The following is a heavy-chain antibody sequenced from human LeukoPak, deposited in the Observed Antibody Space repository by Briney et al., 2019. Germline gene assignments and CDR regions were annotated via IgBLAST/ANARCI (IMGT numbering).Heavy chain of an antibody. Sequence: TGGSLRLSCTASGFTISSYGMSWVRQAPGKGLEWVSAISGGAESTYYADSVKGRFTISRDSSKNTLYLQVDSLRAEDTAIYYCAKDSPVCTYWGQGTLVTVSS. J-gene: IGHJ4*02. V-gene: IGHV3-23*01. CDR3: AKDSPVCTY. D-gene: IGHD2-8*01. CDR2: ISGGAEST. CDR1: GFTISSYG.